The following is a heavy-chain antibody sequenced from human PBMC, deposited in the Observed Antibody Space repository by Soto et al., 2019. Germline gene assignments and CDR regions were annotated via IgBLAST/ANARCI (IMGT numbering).Heavy chain of an antibody. CDR2: IIPILGIA. CDR1: GGTFSSYT. J-gene: IGHJ2*01. CDR3: ARDFPEDAHWFFEF. Sequence: ASVKVSCKASGGTFSSYTISWVRQAPGQGLEWMGRIIPILGIANYAQKFQGRVTITADKSTSTAYMELSSLRSEDTAVYYCARDFPEDAHWFFEFWGRGTLVTVSS. V-gene: IGHV1-69*04.